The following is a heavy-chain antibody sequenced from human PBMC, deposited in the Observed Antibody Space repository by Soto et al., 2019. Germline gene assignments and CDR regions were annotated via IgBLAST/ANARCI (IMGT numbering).Heavy chain of an antibody. CDR2: IYTSGST. V-gene: IGHV4-4*07. CDR1: GGSVSGHY. D-gene: IGHD1-26*01. Sequence: SETLSLTCSVSGGSVSGHYWSWIRQPAGKGLEWIGRIYTSGSTNYNPSLKSRVTMSVDTSKNQFSLKLSSVTAADTAVYYCAREIWYSGSYEGDAFDIWGQGTMVTVSS. CDR3: AREIWYSGSYEGDAFDI. J-gene: IGHJ3*02.